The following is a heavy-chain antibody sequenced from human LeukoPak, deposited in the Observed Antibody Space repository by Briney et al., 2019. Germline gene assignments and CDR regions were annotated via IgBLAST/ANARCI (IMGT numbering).Heavy chain of an antibody. Sequence: GRSLRLSCAASGFTFSSYGMHWVRQAPGKGLEWVAVISYDGSNKYYADSVKGRFTISRGNSKNTLYLQMNSLRAEDTAVYYCARLSIAVAGFDAFDIWGQGTMVTVSS. V-gene: IGHV3-30*03. CDR3: ARLSIAVAGFDAFDI. D-gene: IGHD6-19*01. J-gene: IGHJ3*02. CDR2: ISYDGSNK. CDR1: GFTFSSYG.